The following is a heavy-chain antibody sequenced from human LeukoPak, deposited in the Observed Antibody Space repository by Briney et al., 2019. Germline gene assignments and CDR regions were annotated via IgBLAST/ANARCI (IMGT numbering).Heavy chain of an antibody. J-gene: IGHJ4*02. CDR1: GGSMSSSSYY. D-gene: IGHD6-13*01. CDR2: IYYSGST. CDR3: ARGHSSWYY. Sequence: SETLSLTCTVSGGSMSSSSYYWGWIRQPPGKGLEWIGSIYYSGSTYQNPSHKSRVTISVDTSKNQFSLKLSSVTAADTAVYYCARGHSSWYYWGQGTLVTVSS. V-gene: IGHV4-39*07.